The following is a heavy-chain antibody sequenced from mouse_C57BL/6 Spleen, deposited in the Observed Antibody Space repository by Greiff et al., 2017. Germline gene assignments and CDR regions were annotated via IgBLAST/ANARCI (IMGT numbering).Heavy chain of an antibody. CDR1: GFNIKNTY. V-gene: IGHV14-3*01. CDR3: ASSSWFAY. J-gene: IGHJ3*01. Sequence: VQLQQSVAELVRPGASVKLSCTASGFNIKNTYMHWVKQRPEQGLAWIGRIDPANGNTNSAPMFQGKATITVDTSSNTAYLQHSSLTSEDTAIYYCASSSWFAYWGQGTLVTVSA. CDR2: IDPANGNT. D-gene: IGHD2-12*01.